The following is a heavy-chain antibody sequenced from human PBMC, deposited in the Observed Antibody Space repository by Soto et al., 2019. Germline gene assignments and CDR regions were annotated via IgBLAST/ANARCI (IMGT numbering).Heavy chain of an antibody. CDR3: TRGGSIWFAASFHY. CDR1: GLTFRTYA. V-gene: IGHV3-23*01. CDR2: ISNSGGNT. Sequence: DVQLLDSGGGLIQPGGSLRLSCAASGLTFRTYAMSWVRQAPGKGLDWVSSISNSGGNTFYADSVKSRFTISRDYSTTTLSLQVSDLRAEHTAVDYCTRGGSIWFAASFHYWGHGTLVTGSS. D-gene: IGHD3-10*01. J-gene: IGHJ4*01.